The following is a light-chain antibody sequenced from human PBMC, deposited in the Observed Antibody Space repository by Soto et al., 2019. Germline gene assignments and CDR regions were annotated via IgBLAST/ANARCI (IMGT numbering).Light chain of an antibody. CDR3: KQHGTSPWT. Sequence: TQSPGTVSLSPGERATLSCRASQSVSIGYLAWFQQKPGQAPRLLIYGARTRATGVPDRFSPRGSGADFSLTTSGLEPEDCAVYYCKQHGTSPWTFGQGTKVYIK. CDR1: QSVSIGY. V-gene: IGKV3-20*01. J-gene: IGKJ1*01. CDR2: GAR.